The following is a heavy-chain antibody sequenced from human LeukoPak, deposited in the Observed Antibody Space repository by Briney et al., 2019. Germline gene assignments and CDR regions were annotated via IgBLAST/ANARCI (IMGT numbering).Heavy chain of an antibody. CDR3: ARGVRGLSLRYFVPDGYYYGMDV. D-gene: IGHD3-9*01. CDR1: GGTFSSYA. Sequence: SVKVSCKASGGTFSSYAISWVRQAPGQGLEWMGGIIPIFGTANYAQKFQGRVTITADESTSTAYMELSSLRSEDTAVYYCARGVRGLSLRYFVPDGYYYGMDVWGKGTTVTVSS. CDR2: IIPIFGTA. J-gene: IGHJ6*04. V-gene: IGHV1-69*13.